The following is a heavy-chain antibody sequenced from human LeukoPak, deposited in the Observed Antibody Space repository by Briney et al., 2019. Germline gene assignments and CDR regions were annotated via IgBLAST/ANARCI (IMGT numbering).Heavy chain of an antibody. V-gene: IGHV4-34*01. CDR2: INHSGST. CDR1: GGSFSGYY. J-gene: IGHJ4*02. D-gene: IGHD3-10*01. Sequence: SETLSLTCAVYGGSFSGYYWSWIRQPPGKGLEWIGEINHSGSTNYNPSLKSRVTISVDTSKNQFSLKLSSVTAADTAVYYCARRGPGYYGSGSYYRGPTYWFDYWGQGILVTVSS. CDR3: ARRGPGYYGSGSYYRGPTYWFDY.